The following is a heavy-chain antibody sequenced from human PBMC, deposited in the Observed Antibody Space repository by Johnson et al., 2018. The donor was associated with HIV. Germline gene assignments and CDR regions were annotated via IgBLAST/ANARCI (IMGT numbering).Heavy chain of an antibody. CDR3: ARSYCSGGSCYLGAFDI. Sequence: QVQLVESGGGVVQPGRSLRLSCVGSGFTFSSFGMHWVRQAPGKGLEWVALISYDGSNKYYADSVKGRFTISRDNSKNTRYLQMNSLRAEDTAVYYCARSYCSGGSCYLGAFDIWGQGTMVTVSS. V-gene: IGHV3-30*03. CDR1: GFTFSSFG. D-gene: IGHD2-15*01. J-gene: IGHJ3*02. CDR2: ISYDGSNK.